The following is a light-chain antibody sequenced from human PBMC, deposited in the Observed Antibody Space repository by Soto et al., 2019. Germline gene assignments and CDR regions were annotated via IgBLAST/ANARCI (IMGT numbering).Light chain of an antibody. J-gene: IGKJ1*01. CDR2: GAS. V-gene: IGKV3-15*01. CDR1: QSVSSN. CDR3: QQYNNWPPWT. Sequence: EIVMTQSPATLSVSPGERSAVSCRASQSVSSNLAWYQQKPGQAPRLLIYGASTRATGIPARFSGSGSGTEFTLTISSLQSEDFAVYYCQQYNNWPPWTFGQGTKVDI.